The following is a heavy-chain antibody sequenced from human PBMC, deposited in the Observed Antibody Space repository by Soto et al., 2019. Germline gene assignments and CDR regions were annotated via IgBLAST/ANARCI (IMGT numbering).Heavy chain of an antibody. Sequence: QITLKESGPTLLTPTQTLTLTCTFSGFSLNTSGEGVGWIRQPPGKALEWLALIYWDDDKRYSPSLKSRLSITKDISKNQAVLTIVKMEPVDTATYYCTHPNGTVAGATASFAFWGQGTLVTVA. CDR2: IYWDDDK. CDR1: GFSLNTSGEG. J-gene: IGHJ4*02. CDR3: THPNGTVAGATASFAF. D-gene: IGHD1-26*01. V-gene: IGHV2-5*02.